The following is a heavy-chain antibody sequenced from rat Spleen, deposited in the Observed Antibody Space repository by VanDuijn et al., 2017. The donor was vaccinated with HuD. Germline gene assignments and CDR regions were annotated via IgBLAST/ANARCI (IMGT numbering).Heavy chain of an antibody. Sequence: VRLKESGPGLVQPSQTLSLTCTVSGFSLISYAVNWVRQPPTKGLEWVATISYDGSNTYYRDSVKGRFTISRDNAKSTLYQQMDSLRSEDTATYYCAKETGYNSYFDYWGQGVMVTVSS. CDR1: GFSLISYA. CDR3: AKETGYNSYFDY. CDR2: ISYDGSNT. D-gene: IGHD1-4*01. J-gene: IGHJ2*01. V-gene: IGHV5-29*01.